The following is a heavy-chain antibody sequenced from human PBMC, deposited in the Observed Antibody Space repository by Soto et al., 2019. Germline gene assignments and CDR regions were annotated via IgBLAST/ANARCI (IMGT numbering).Heavy chain of an antibody. D-gene: IGHD5-18*01. V-gene: IGHV3-30*03. Sequence: PGGSLSLSCAASGFTFSSYGMHWVRHAPGKGLEWVAVISYDGSNKYYADSVRGRFTISRDNSKNTLYLQMNSLRAEDTAVYYCSARRYSYGYYYYGMDVWGQGTTVTVSS. CDR2: ISYDGSNK. CDR3: SARRYSYGYYYYGMDV. J-gene: IGHJ6*02. CDR1: GFTFSSYG.